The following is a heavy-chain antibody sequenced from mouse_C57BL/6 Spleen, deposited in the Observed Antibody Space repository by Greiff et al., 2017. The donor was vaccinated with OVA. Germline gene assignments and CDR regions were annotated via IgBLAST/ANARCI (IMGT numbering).Heavy chain of an antibody. V-gene: IGHV5-2*01. CDR2: INSDGGST. CDR1: EYEFPSHD. J-gene: IGHJ1*03. D-gene: IGHD1-1*01. Sequence: EVHLVESGGGLVQPGESLKLSCESNEYEFPSHDMSWVRKTPEKRLELVAAINSDGGSTYYPDTMERRFIISRDNTKKTLYLQMSSLRSEDTALYYCARAITTVVAPYWYFDVWGTGTTVTVSS. CDR3: ARAITTVVAPYWYFDV.